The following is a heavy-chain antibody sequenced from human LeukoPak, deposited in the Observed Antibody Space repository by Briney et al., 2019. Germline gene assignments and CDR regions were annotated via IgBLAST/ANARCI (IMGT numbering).Heavy chain of an antibody. CDR1: GFTFSSYG. J-gene: IGHJ6*03. Sequence: GGSLRLSCAASGFTFSSYGMHWVRQAPGKGLEWVAFIRYDGSNKYYADSVKGRFTISRDNSKNTLYLQMNSLRAEDTAVYYCAKDAGSFSNYYYNYKDVWGKGTTVTISS. D-gene: IGHD2-15*01. V-gene: IGHV3-30*02. CDR3: AKDAGSFSNYYYNYKDV. CDR2: IRYDGSNK.